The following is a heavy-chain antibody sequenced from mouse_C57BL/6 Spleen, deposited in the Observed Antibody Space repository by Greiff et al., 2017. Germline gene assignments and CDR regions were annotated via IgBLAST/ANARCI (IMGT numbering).Heavy chain of an antibody. CDR1: GYTFTSYW. D-gene: IGHD2-3*01. CDR2: INPSSGYT. J-gene: IGHJ2*01. CDR3: ARFDGNFDY. V-gene: IGHV1-7*01. Sequence: QVQLQQPGTELVQPGASVKLSCKASGYTFTSYWLHWVKQRPGQGLEWIGYINPSSGYTKYNQKFKDKATLTADKSSSTAYMQLSSLTYEDAAVYYCARFDGNFDYWGQGTTLTVSS.